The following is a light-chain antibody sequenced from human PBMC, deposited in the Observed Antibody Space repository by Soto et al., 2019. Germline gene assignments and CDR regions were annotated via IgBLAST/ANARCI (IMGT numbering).Light chain of an antibody. Sequence: EIVLTQSPGTLSLSPGERATLSCRASQSLTNSFIAWYQQKPGQAPRLLIYDTSSRATGIPDRFSGSGSGTDFTLTISRLEPEDFAVFFCQQYGTSEIIFGQRTRLEI. V-gene: IGKV3-20*01. CDR2: DTS. CDR1: QSLTNSF. J-gene: IGKJ5*01. CDR3: QQYGTSEII.